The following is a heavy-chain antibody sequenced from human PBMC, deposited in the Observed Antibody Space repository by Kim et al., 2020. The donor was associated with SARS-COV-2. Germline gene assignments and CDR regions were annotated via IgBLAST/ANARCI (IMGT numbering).Heavy chain of an antibody. CDR2: ISYDGSNK. J-gene: IGHJ4*02. D-gene: IGHD1-1*01. CDR3: ARGIGTALFQIDY. CDR1: GFTFSSYA. Sequence: GGSLRLSCAASGFTFSSYAMHWVRQAPGKGLEWVAVISYDGSNKYYADSVKGRFTISRDNSKNTLYLQMNSLIAEDTAVYYCARGIGTALFQIDYWGQGTLVTVSS. V-gene: IGHV3-30-3*01.